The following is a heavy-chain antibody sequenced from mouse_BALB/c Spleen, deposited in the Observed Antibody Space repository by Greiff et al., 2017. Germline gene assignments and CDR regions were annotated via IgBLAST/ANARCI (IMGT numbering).Heavy chain of an antibody. CDR1: GYTFTDYA. V-gene: IGHV1S137*01. D-gene: IGHD3-3*01. J-gene: IGHJ3*01. CDR3: ARGGRGFAY. CDR2: ISTYYGDA. Sequence: VMLVESGAELVRPGVSVKISCKGSGYTFTDYAMHWVKQSHAKSLEWIGVISTYYGDASYNQKFKGKATMTVDKSSSTAYMELARLTSEDSAIYYCARGGRGFAYWGQGTLVTVSA.